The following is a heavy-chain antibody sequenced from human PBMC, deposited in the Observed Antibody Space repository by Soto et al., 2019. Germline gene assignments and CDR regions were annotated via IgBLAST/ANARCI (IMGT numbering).Heavy chain of an antibody. V-gene: IGHV3-53*01. CDR2: VYDADGK. D-gene: IGHD1-1*01. Sequence: GGSLRLSCAVVGMTVSGKKYVAWVRQAPGKGLEWVSGVYDADGKYYADSVKGRFTTSRDSSKTIVYLEMNDLGPEDTAIYYCATWLQREHAYDVWGQGTMVTV. J-gene: IGHJ3*01. CDR3: ATWLQREHAYDV. CDR1: GMTVSGKKY.